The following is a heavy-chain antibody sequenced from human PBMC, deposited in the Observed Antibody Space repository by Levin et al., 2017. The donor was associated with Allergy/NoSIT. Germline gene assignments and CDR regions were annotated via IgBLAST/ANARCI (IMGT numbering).Heavy chain of an antibody. J-gene: IGHJ6*02. D-gene: IGHD6-13*01. CDR3: AREGSPIPIIAAAGPRYPNYYYYGMDV. CDR1: GYTFTSYY. V-gene: IGHV1-46*01. CDR2: INPSGGST. Sequence: ASVKVSCKASGYTFTSYYMHWVRQAPGQGLEWMGIINPSGGSTSYAQKFQGRVTMTRDTSTSTVYMELSSLRSEDTAVYYCAREGSPIPIIAAAGPRYPNYYYYGMDVWGQGTTVTVSS.